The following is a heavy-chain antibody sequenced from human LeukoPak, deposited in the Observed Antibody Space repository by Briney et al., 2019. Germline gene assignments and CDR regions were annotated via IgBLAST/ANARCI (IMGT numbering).Heavy chain of an antibody. J-gene: IGHJ4*02. Sequence: ASVKVSCKASGYTFTSYGISWVRQATGQGLEWMGWINPNSDNTDYAQKFQGRVTFTRNTSINTAYMELTRLRSEDTAVYYCAIGAVGFDYWGQGTLVTVSS. V-gene: IGHV1-8*03. D-gene: IGHD2-2*01. CDR2: INPNSDNT. CDR1: GYTFTSYG. CDR3: AIGAVGFDY.